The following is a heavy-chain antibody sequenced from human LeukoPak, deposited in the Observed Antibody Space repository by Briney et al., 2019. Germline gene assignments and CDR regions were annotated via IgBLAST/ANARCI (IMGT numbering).Heavy chain of an antibody. CDR1: GASISSYY. V-gene: IGHV4-59*08. Sequence: SETLSLTCTVSGASISSYYWSWIRQPPGKGVEWIGYIHYSEGTKYNPSLKSRVTISVDTSKNQFSLKLSSVTAADTAVYYCARQYYYYSIDSWGQGTLVTVSS. CDR2: IHYSEGT. CDR3: ARQYYYYSIDS. D-gene: IGHD3-22*01. J-gene: IGHJ4*02.